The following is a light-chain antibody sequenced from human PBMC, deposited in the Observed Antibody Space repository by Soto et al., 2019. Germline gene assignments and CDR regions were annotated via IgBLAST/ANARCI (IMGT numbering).Light chain of an antibody. J-gene: IGKJ2*01. CDR3: QQSHTSPYT. V-gene: IGKV1-39*01. CDR2: EAS. CDR1: ETIKKH. Sequence: DIQMTQSPSSLSASVGDSVTVTCQSNETIKKHLIWYQQKPGKAPNLLIFEASSMQRGVPSRFSGSGSGTDFILTISNLQPEDFATYFCQQSHTSPYTFGQGTKLEFK.